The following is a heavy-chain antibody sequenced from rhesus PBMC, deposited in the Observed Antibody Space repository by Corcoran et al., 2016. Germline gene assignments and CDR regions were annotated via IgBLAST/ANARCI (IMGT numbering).Heavy chain of an antibody. CDR1: GGSVSSSKW. CDR3: ARDKRPADY. Sequence: QVQLQESGPGLVKPSESPSLTRAVSGGSVSSSKWWSWYRQPLGKGLGWIEYISGSSGSTYYNPSRKNRVTISTDTSKDQFTLKLSSVTAADTTVYYCARDKRPADYWGQGVLVTVSS. CDR2: ISGSSGST. J-gene: IGHJ4*01. V-gene: IGHV4-65*01.